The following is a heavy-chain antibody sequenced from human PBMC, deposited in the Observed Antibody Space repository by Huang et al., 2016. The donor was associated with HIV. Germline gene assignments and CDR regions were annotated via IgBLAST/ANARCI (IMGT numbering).Heavy chain of an antibody. D-gene: IGHD3-3*01. J-gene: IGHJ4*01. CDR3: VRAREKGYDFWSGYRY. V-gene: IGHV3-74*02. CDR2: IERDGSST. Sequence: EVELAESGGGSVRPGQSLRLSCVGSGFIFSDYWMHWVRQIPGKGVMWVARIERDGSSTSYADSVKGRFTIYRDNARNTVYLQMSSLRVDDTAVYYCVRAREKGYDFWSGYRYWGQGAQVTVSS. CDR1: GFIFSDYW.